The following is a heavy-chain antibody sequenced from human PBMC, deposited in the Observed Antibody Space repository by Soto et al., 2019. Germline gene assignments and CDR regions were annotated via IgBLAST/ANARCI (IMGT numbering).Heavy chain of an antibody. J-gene: IGHJ4*02. CDR3: AKDGREYGDYFDY. D-gene: IGHD4-17*01. V-gene: IGHV3-30*18. CDR2: ISYDGSNK. Sequence: PGGSLRLSCAASGFTFSSYGMHWVRQAPGKGLEWVAVISYDGSNKYYADSVKGRFTISRDNSKNTLYLQMNSLRAEDTAVYYCAKDGREYGDYFDYWGQGTLVTVSS. CDR1: GFTFSSYG.